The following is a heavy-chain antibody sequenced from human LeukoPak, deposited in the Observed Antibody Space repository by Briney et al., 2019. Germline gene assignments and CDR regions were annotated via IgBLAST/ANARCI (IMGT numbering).Heavy chain of an antibody. CDR2: IIPIFGTA. J-gene: IGHJ4*02. D-gene: IGHD3-22*01. Sequence: GASVKVSCKASGGTFSSYAISWVRQAPGQGLEWMGGIIPIFGTANYAQKFQGRVTITTDESTSTAYMELSSLRSEDTAVYYCARVVGDSSGYYPNDYWGQGTLVIVSS. CDR1: GGTFSSYA. V-gene: IGHV1-69*05. CDR3: ARVVGDSSGYYPNDY.